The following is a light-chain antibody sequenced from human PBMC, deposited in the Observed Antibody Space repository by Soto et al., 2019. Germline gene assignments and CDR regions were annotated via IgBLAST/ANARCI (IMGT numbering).Light chain of an antibody. V-gene: IGKV1-39*01. Sequence: IPMTQSTSSLSASVGDRVTITCRASQNIRNYLNWYQQKPGRAPKILIYAASSLQSGVPSRFSGGGSGTDFTLTITSLQPRDFATYYCQQSYSSPWTFGQGTKVDI. CDR3: QQSYSSPWT. CDR1: QNIRNY. CDR2: AAS. J-gene: IGKJ1*01.